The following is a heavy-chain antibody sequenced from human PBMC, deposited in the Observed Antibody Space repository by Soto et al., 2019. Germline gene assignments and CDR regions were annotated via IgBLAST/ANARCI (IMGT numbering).Heavy chain of an antibody. CDR3: ARENHVDTAYGSLVDYYYGMDV. J-gene: IGHJ6*02. Sequence: GGSLRLSCAASGFTFSSYAMHWVRQAPGKGLEWVAVISYDGSNKYYADSVKGRFTISRDNSKNTLYLQMNSLRAEDTAVYYCARENHVDTAYGSLVDYYYGMDVWGQGTTVTVSS. V-gene: IGHV3-30-3*01. D-gene: IGHD5-18*01. CDR1: GFTFSSYA. CDR2: ISYDGSNK.